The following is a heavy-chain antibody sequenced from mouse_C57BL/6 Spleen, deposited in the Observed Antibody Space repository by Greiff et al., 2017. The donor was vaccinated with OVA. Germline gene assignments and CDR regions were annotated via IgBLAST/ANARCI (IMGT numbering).Heavy chain of an antibody. CDR2: IDPSDSYT. J-gene: IGHJ3*01. V-gene: IGHV1-69*01. CDR3: ARKDDGGFAY. CDR1: GYTFTSYW. Sequence: QVQLQQPGAELVMPGASVKLSCKASGYTFTSYWMHWVKQRPGQGLEWIGEIDPSDSYTNYNQKFKGKSTLTVDKSSSTAYMQLSSLTSEDSAVYYCARKDDGGFAYWGQGTLVTVS. D-gene: IGHD2-3*01.